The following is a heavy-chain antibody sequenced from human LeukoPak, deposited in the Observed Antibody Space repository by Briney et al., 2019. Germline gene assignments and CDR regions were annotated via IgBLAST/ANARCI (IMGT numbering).Heavy chain of an antibody. J-gene: IGHJ4*02. CDR1: GFTFSNYW. CDR3: ARDPTSEISVPHYFDD. V-gene: IGHV4-34*01. D-gene: IGHD5/OR15-5a*01. CDR2: VNHRGMT. Sequence: GSLRLSCAASGFTFSNYWMSWVRQAPGKGLEWIGEVNHRGMTNYNPSLKSRVIISADTSKNQFSLKLDSVTAADTAIYYCARDPTSEISVPHYFDDWGQGTLVTVSS.